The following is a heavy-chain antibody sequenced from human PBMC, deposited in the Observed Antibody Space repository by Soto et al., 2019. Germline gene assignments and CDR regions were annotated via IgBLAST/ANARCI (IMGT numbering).Heavy chain of an antibody. D-gene: IGHD2-15*01. CDR1: GFTFSSYA. CDR2: ISYDGSNK. Sequence: GGSLRLSCAASGFTFSSYAMHWVRQAPGKGLEWVAVISYDGSNKYYADSVKGRFTISRDNSKNTLYLQMNSLRAEDTAVYYCARDTSYCSGGSCFRVRPLDPWGPGSLVTVSS. V-gene: IGHV3-30-3*01. CDR3: ARDTSYCSGGSCFRVRPLDP. J-gene: IGHJ5*02.